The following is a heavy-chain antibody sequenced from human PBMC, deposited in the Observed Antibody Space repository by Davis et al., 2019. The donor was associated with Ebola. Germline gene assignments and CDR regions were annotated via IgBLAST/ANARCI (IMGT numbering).Heavy chain of an antibody. CDR1: GFTFSSYA. CDR2: ISYDGNNE. J-gene: IGHJ4*02. Sequence: GESLKISCAASGFTFSSYAMHWVRLAPGKGLEWVAVISYDGNNEYYADSVKGRFTISRDNSKNTLYLQMNSLRAEDTAVYYCAAATVTTVYFDYWGQGTLVTVSS. D-gene: IGHD4-17*01. CDR3: AAATVTTVYFDY. V-gene: IGHV3-30-3*01.